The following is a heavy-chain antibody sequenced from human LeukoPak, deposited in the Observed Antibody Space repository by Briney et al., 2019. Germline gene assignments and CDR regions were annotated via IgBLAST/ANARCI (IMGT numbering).Heavy chain of an antibody. CDR2: IYYSGST. J-gene: IGHJ4*02. CDR3: ARGSANIAVAGN. D-gene: IGHD6-19*01. V-gene: IGHV4-34*01. CDR1: GGSFSGYY. Sequence: SETLSLTCAVYGGSFSGYYWSWIRQPPGKGLEWIGSIYYSGSTYYNPSLKSRVTISVDTSKNQFSLKLSSVTAADTAVYYCARGSANIAVAGNWGQGTLVTVSS.